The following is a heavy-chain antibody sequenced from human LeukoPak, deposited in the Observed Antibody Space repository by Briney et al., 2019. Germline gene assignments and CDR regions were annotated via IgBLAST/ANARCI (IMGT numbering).Heavy chain of an antibody. CDR3: ARSGGSGTYYDGSFDY. CDR1: GGYITSYY. J-gene: IGHJ4*02. Sequence: SESLSLSCTVSGGYITSYYWSWIRQAAGKGLEWIGCICTSGSTNYNPSLMNRLTMFVGTSKNQFFLQQKYVTGADKAAYYCARSGGSGTYYDGSFDYWGQGTLVTVSS. D-gene: IGHD1-26*01. V-gene: IGHV4-4*07. CDR2: ICTSGST.